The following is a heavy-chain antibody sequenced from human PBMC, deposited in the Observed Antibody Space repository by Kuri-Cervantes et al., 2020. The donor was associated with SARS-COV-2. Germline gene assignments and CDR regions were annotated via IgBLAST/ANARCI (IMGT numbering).Heavy chain of an antibody. CDR2: ISGSSTTI. CDR3: ARGYRYNLPYFDY. Sequence: GGSLRLSCAASGFTFGDYYMTWIRQAPGKGLEWVSYISGSSTTIYNADSVKGRFTISRDNAKNSPYLQMNSLRAEDTAVYYCARGYRYNLPYFDYWGQGTLVTVSS. CDR1: GFTFGDYY. V-gene: IGHV3-11*04. J-gene: IGHJ4*02. D-gene: IGHD1-1*01.